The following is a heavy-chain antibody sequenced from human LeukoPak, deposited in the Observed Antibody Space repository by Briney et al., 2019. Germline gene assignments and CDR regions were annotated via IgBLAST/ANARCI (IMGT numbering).Heavy chain of an antibody. J-gene: IGHJ4*02. CDR1: GGSISSSSYY. CDR2: IYYSGST. CDR3: ARVAYTYGYEYYFDY. V-gene: IGHV4-39*07. D-gene: IGHD5-18*01. Sequence: LETLSLTCTVSGGSISSSSYYWGWIRQPPGKGLEWIESIYYSGSTYSNPSLKSRVTISVDTSKNQFSLKLSSVTAADTAVYYCARVAYTYGYEYYFDYWGQGTLVTVSS.